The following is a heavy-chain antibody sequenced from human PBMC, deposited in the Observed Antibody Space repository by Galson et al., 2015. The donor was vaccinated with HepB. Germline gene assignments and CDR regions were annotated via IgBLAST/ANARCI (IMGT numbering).Heavy chain of an antibody. J-gene: IGHJ4*02. CDR1: GYTLTELS. CDR2: FDPEDGET. V-gene: IGHV1-24*01. D-gene: IGHD3-10*01. CDR3: ATDSKEEGGSGSLPN. Sequence: SVKVSCKVSGYTLTELSMHWVRQAPGKGLEWMGGFDPEDGETIYAQKFQGRVTMTEDTSTDTAYMELSSLRSEDTAVYYCATDSKEEGGSGSLPNWGQGTLVTVSS.